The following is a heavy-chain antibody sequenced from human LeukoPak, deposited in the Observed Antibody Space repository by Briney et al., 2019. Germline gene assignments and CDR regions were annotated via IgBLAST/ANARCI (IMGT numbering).Heavy chain of an antibody. V-gene: IGHV4-39*01. CDR3: ARQVRGSGSHPDY. CDR1: GGSISSSSYY. CDR2: IYYSGST. J-gene: IGHJ4*02. D-gene: IGHD3-10*01. Sequence: PSETLSLTCTVSGGSISSSSYYWGWIRQPPGKGLEWIGSIYYSGSTYYNPSLKSRVTISVDTSKNQFSLKLSSVTAADTAVYYCARQVRGSGSHPDYWGQGTLVTVSS.